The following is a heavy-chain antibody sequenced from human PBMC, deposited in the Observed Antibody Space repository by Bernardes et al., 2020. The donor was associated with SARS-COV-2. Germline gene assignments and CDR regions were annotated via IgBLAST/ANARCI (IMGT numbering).Heavy chain of an antibody. D-gene: IGHD2-2*02. J-gene: IGHJ4*02. Sequence: GASLKISCQGSGYSFSSYWIGWVRQMPGKGLELMGIIYPRDSDTKYSPSFQGRVTISVDKSISTAYLQWGSLRASDTALYYCVTNQIPARATDYWGRGTRVTVST. V-gene: IGHV5-51*01. CDR2: IYPRDSDT. CDR3: VTNQIPARATDY. CDR1: GYSFSSYW.